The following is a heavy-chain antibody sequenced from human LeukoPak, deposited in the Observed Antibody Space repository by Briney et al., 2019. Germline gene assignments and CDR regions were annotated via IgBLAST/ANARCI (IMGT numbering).Heavy chain of an antibody. J-gene: IGHJ4*02. CDR1: GFTFSSYG. Sequence: QPGRSLRLSCAASGFTFSSYGMHWVRQAPGKGLVWVAVIWYDGSNKYYADSVKGRFTISRDNSKNTLYLQMNSLRAEDTAVYYCARDRGLQRFDYWGQGTLVTVSS. CDR2: IWYDGSNK. D-gene: IGHD1-26*01. V-gene: IGHV3-33*01. CDR3: ARDRGLQRFDY.